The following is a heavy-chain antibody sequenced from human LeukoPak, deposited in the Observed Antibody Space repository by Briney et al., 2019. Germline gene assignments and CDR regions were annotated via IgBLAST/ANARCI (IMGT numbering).Heavy chain of an antibody. CDR2: ISYDGSNK. CDR3: AKDGDWNNDAFDI. CDR1: GFTFSSYA. J-gene: IGHJ3*02. D-gene: IGHD1/OR15-1a*01. V-gene: IGHV3-30-3*01. Sequence: GGSLRLSCAASGFTFSSYAMHWVRRAPGKGLEWVAVISYDGSNKYYADSVKGRFTISRDNSKNTLYLQMNSLRAEDTAVYYCAKDGDWNNDAFDIWGQGTMVTVSS.